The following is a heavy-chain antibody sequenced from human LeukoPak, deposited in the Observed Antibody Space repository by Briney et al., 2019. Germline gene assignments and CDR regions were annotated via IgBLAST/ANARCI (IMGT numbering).Heavy chain of an antibody. CDR1: GFTFSSYA. CDR3: AKGPGYYEF. J-gene: IGHJ4*02. V-gene: IGHV3-23*01. CDR2: ISGSGGNT. Sequence: GRSLRLSCAASGFTFSSYAMSWVRQAPGKGPEWVSTISGSGGNTYHADSVTGRFTISRDSSKNTLYLQMNSLRAEDTAVYYCAKGPGYYEFWGQGSLVTVSS.